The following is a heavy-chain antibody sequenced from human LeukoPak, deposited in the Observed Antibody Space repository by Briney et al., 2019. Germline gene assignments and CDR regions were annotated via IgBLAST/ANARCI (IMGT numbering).Heavy chain of an antibody. V-gene: IGHV4-4*07. CDR3: ASTPPQHGVYYYYMDV. CDR1: TGSISTYF. Sequence: SETLSLTCSVSTGSISTYFWSWIRQPAGKGLEWIGRIYTSGITNYNPSLNNRVTMSVDTSKNQFSLKLSSVTAADTAVYYCASTPPQHGVYYYYMDVWGKGTTVTVSS. CDR2: IYTSGIT. D-gene: IGHD2-2*01. J-gene: IGHJ6*03.